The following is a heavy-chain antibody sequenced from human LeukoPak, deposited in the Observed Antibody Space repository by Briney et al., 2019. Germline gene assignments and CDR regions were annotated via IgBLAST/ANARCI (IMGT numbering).Heavy chain of an antibody. Sequence: GGSLRLSCAASGFTFSSYGMHWVRQAPGKGLEWVAFIRYDGSNKYYADSVKGRFTISRDNSGNTLYLQMNSLRAEDTAEYYCAKAWETKQHYYYGMEVWGQGTTVIVSS. V-gene: IGHV3-30*02. CDR3: AKAWETKQHYYYGMEV. CDR2: IRYDGSNK. J-gene: IGHJ6*02. D-gene: IGHD1-26*01. CDR1: GFTFSSYG.